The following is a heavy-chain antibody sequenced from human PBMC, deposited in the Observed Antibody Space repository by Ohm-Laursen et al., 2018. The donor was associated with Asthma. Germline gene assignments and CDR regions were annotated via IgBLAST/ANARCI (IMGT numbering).Heavy chain of an antibody. Sequence: SLRLSCAASGFTFTSYDMYWVRQAPGKGLEFVAVIWYGGSNKYYADFVKGRFTISRDIAKNTLYLEMNSLRAEDTAVYYCVRDYCIDGFCSKAFDPWGQGTLVTVST. CDR1: GFTFTSYD. D-gene: IGHD2-8*01. V-gene: IGHV3-33*08. CDR2: IWYGGSNK. J-gene: IGHJ5*02. CDR3: VRDYCIDGFCSKAFDP.